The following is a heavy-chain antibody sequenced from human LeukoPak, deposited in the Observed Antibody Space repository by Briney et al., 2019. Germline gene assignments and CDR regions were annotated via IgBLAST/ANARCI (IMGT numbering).Heavy chain of an antibody. CDR2: IYYSGGT. D-gene: IGHD4-17*01. J-gene: IGHJ4*02. V-gene: IGHV4-59*01. CDR3: ARQLYRDYGDYVGYYFDY. CDR1: GGSISSYY. Sequence: SETLSLTCTVSGGSISSYYWSWIRQPPGKGLEWIGYIYYSGGTNYNSSLKSRVTISVDTSKNQFSLKLSSVTAADTAVYYCARQLYRDYGDYVGYYFDYWGQVALVTVSS.